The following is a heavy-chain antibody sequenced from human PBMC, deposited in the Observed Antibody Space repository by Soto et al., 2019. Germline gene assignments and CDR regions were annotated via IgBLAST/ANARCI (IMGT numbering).Heavy chain of an antibody. Sequence: GGSLRLSCAASGFTFSSYGMHWVRQAPGKGLEWVAVISYDGSNKYYADSVKGRFTISRDNSKNTLYLQMNSLRAEDTAVYYCAKDLDIRGHGVYWGQGTLVTVSS. CDR2: ISYDGSNK. CDR3: AKDLDIRGHGVY. J-gene: IGHJ4*02. V-gene: IGHV3-30*18. CDR1: GFTFSSYG. D-gene: IGHD2-8*01.